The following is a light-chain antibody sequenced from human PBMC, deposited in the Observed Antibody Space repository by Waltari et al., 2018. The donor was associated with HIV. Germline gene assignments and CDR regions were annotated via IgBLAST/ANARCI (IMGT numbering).Light chain of an antibody. CDR2: KVS. J-gene: IGLJ3*02. CDR1: TNDIRNYNT. Sequence: QSALTQPAPVSGSPGQSITISCTGTTNDIRNYNTVSWYQHHPGQAPQVIIYKVSNRPAGVSSRFSGSISANTASLTISGLQAEDEADYFCTSYISSSSPVFGGGTKVTVL. CDR3: TSYISSSSPV. V-gene: IGLV2-14*01.